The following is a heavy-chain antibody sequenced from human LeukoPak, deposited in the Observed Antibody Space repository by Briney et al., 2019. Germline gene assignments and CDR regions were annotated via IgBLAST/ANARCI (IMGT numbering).Heavy chain of an antibody. Sequence: GGSLRLSCAASGFTFSGYAMSWVRQAPGKGLEWVSAISGSGGSTYYADSVKGRFTISRDNSKNALYLQMNSLRAEDTAVYYCAKEVYGDYEYYFDYWGQGTLVTVSS. J-gene: IGHJ4*02. V-gene: IGHV3-23*01. CDR3: AKEVYGDYEYYFDY. CDR1: GFTFSGYA. CDR2: ISGSGGST. D-gene: IGHD4-17*01.